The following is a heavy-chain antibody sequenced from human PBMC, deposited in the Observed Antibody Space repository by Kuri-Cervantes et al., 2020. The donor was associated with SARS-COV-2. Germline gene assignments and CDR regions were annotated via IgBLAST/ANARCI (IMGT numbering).Heavy chain of an antibody. CDR2: VSYDRDKK. CDR1: GFTFSTYS. Sequence: GGSLRLSCAASGFTFSTYSMHWVRQAPGKGLEWVALVSYDRDKKNYADSVKGRFTISRDNSKNTLYLQMNSLRAEDTAVYYCAKPRAASLEWLLRTHFDYWGQGTLVTVSS. D-gene: IGHD3-3*01. J-gene: IGHJ4*02. CDR3: AKPRAASLEWLLRTHFDY. V-gene: IGHV3-30-3*02.